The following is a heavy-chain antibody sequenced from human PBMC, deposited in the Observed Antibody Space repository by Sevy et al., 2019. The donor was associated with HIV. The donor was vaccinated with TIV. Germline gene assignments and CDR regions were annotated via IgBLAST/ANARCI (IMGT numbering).Heavy chain of an antibody. D-gene: IGHD3-16*02. CDR2: INHSGST. Sequence: SETLSLTCAVYGGSFSGYYWSWIRQPPGKGLEWIGEINHSGSTNYNPSLKSRVTISVDTSKNQFSLKLSSVTAADTAVFYCARVETRNDYVWGSYRYTDPLVDYWGQGTLVTVSS. V-gene: IGHV4-34*01. J-gene: IGHJ4*02. CDR1: GGSFSGYY. CDR3: ARVETRNDYVWGSYRYTDPLVDY.